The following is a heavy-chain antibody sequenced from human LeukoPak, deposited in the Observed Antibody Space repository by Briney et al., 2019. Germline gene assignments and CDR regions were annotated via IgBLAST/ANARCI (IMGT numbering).Heavy chain of an antibody. V-gene: IGHV1-24*01. Sequence: ASVKVSCKVSGYTLTELSMHWVRQAPGKGLEWMGGFDPEDGETIYAQKFQGRVTMTEDTSTDTAYMELSSLRSEDTAVYYCATVFNYYDSSGYYFDYWGQGTLVTVSS. CDR3: ATVFNYYDSSGYYFDY. J-gene: IGHJ4*02. D-gene: IGHD3-22*01. CDR1: GYTLTELS. CDR2: FDPEDGET.